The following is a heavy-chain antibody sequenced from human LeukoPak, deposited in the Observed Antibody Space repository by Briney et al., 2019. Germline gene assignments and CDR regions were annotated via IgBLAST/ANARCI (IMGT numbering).Heavy chain of an antibody. J-gene: IGHJ5*02. D-gene: IGHD2-15*01. CDR3: ARRPGGLQDWLDP. Sequence: SETLSLTCTVSGGSITTYYWSWIRQPPGKGLEYIGFIFYSGSTNYNPSLKSRLSISLDTSKNQFSLKLSSVTAADTAVYYCARRPGGLQDWLDPWGQGTLVTVSS. V-gene: IGHV4-59*08. CDR2: IFYSGST. CDR1: GGSITTYY.